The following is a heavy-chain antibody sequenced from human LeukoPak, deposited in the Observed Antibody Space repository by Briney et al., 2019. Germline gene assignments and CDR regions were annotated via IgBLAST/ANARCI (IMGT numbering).Heavy chain of an antibody. CDR2: ISAYNGNT. J-gene: IGHJ4*02. CDR1: GYTSASYG. V-gene: IGHV1-18*01. CDR3: ARDRVFVDTAIVSPVQYFDY. Sequence: ASVKVSCKASGYTSASYGISWVRQAPGQGLEWMGWISAYNGNTNYARKLQGRVTMTTATSTSTAYMELRSLRADDTAVYYCARDRVFVDTAIVSPVQYFDYWGQGTLVTVSS. D-gene: IGHD5-18*01.